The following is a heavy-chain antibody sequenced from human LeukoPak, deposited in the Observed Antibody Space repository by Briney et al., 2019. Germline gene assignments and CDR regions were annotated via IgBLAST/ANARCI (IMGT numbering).Heavy chain of an antibody. CDR2: IIPIFGTA. Sequence: SVKVSCKASGGTFSSYAISWVRQAPGQGLEWMGGIIPIFGTANYAQKFQGRVTITADESTSTACMELSSLRSEDTAVYYCASPLPAAMPTDYYGMDVWGQGTTVTVSS. D-gene: IGHD2-2*01. J-gene: IGHJ6*02. CDR3: ASPLPAAMPTDYYGMDV. V-gene: IGHV1-69*13. CDR1: GGTFSSYA.